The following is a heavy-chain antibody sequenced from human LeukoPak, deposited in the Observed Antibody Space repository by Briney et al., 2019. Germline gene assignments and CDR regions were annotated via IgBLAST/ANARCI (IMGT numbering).Heavy chain of an antibody. D-gene: IGHD5-18*01. V-gene: IGHV1-2*02. CDR2: INPNSGGT. Sequence: ASVKVSCKASEYTFTGYYMHWVRQAPGQGLEWMGWINPNSGGTNYAQKFQGRVTMTRDTSISTAYMELSRLRSDDTAVYYCARDRGYSYAKYYFDYWGQGTLVTVSS. CDR1: EYTFTGYY. J-gene: IGHJ4*02. CDR3: ARDRGYSYAKYYFDY.